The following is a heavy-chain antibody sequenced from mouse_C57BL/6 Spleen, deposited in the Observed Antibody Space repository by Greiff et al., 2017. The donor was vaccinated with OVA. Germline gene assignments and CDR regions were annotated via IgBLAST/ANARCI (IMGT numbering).Heavy chain of an antibody. CDR3: ARCGYDECYAMDY. CDR2: IDPSDSGT. Sequence: QVQLKQPGAELVRPGSSVKLSCKASGYTFTSYWMHWVKQRPIQGLEWIGNIDPSDSGTHYNQKFTDKATLTVDKSSSTAYMQLISLTSEDSAVYYCARCGYDECYAMDYWGQGTSVTVSS. V-gene: IGHV1-52*01. CDR1: GYTFTSYW. J-gene: IGHJ4*01. D-gene: IGHD2-2*01.